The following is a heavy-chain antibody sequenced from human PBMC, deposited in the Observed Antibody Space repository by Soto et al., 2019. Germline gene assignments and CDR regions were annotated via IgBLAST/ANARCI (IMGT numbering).Heavy chain of an antibody. J-gene: IGHJ5*02. CDR1: GASISSGGYS. CDR3: ARVHRATYWFDP. CDR2: TYHSGST. V-gene: IGHV4-30-2*01. Sequence: SLSPTCPVFGASISSGGYSWSWIRQPPGKGLEWIGYTYHSGSTYYNPSLKSRVTISVDRSKNQFSLKLSSVTAADTAVYYCARVHRATYWFDPWGQGTLVTVYS.